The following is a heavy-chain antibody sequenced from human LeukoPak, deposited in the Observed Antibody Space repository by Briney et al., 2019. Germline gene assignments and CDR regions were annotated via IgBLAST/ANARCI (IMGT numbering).Heavy chain of an antibody. D-gene: IGHD3-3*01. V-gene: IGHV3-7*01. J-gene: IGHJ5*02. CDR3: ARDAEVGTLFGVLSRYNWFDP. Sequence: GGSLRLSCAASGFSFSYYWMSWVRQAPGKGLEWVANIKQDGSEKYYVDSVKGRFTISRDNAKKSLYLQMNSLRAEDTAVYYCARDAEVGTLFGVLSRYNWFDPWGQGALVTDSS. CDR1: GFSFSYYW. CDR2: IKQDGSEK.